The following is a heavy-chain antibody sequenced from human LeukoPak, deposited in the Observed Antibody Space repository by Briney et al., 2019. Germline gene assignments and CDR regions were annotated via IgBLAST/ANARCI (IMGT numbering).Heavy chain of an antibody. CDR1: GFTFSTYY. CDR2: ISSSSTYI. CDR3: ARELSRLYGVDY. Sequence: GGSLRLSCAASGFTFSTYYMTWVRQAPGKGLEWVSSISSSSTYIYYADSLKGRFTISRDNAKNSLYLQMNSLRAEDTAVYYCARELSRLYGVDYWGQGTLVTVSS. J-gene: IGHJ4*02. V-gene: IGHV3-21*04. D-gene: IGHD3-10*01.